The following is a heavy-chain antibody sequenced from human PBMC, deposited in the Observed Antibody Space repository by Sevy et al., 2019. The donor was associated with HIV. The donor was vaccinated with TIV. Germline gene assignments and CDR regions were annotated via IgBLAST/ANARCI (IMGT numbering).Heavy chain of an antibody. V-gene: IGHV3-30*02. CDR1: GFTFSSYG. Sequence: GGSLRLSCAASGFTFSSYGMHWVRQAPGKGLEWVAFIRYVGSNKYYPDSVKGRFTISRDNSKNTLYLQMNSLIAEDTAVYYCAKESGSYFPGTYYYYGMDVWGQGTTVTVSS. CDR2: IRYVGSNK. D-gene: IGHD1-26*01. CDR3: AKESGSYFPGTYYYYGMDV. J-gene: IGHJ6*02.